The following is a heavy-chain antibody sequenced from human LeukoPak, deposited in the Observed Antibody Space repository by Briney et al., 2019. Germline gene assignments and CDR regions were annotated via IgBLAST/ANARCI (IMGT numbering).Heavy chain of an antibody. CDR2: INHSGST. CDR3: ARDGPPAGYFGYGFFDY. J-gene: IGHJ4*02. V-gene: IGHV4-34*01. Sequence: SETLSLTCAVYGGSFSGYYWSWIRQPPGKGLEWIGEINHSGSTNYNPSLKSRVTISVDTSKNQFSLKLSSVTAADTAVYYCARDGPPAGYFGYGFFDYWGQGTLVTVSS. CDR1: GGSFSGYY. D-gene: IGHD3/OR15-3a*01.